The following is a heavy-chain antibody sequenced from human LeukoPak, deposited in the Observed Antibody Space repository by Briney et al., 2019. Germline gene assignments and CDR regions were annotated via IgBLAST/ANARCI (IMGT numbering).Heavy chain of an antibody. V-gene: IGHV4-34*01. Sequence: SETLSLTCAVYGGSFSGYYWSWIRQPPGKGLEWIGEINHSGSTNYNPSLKSRVTISVDTSKNQFSLKLSSVTAADTAVYYCARHGMRPRNYYYCYMDVWGKGTTVTISS. CDR3: ARHGMRPRNYYYCYMDV. D-gene: IGHD1-14*01. J-gene: IGHJ6*03. CDR2: INHSGST. CDR1: GGSFSGYY.